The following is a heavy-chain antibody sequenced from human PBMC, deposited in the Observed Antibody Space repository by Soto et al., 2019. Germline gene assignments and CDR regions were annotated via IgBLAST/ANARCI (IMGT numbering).Heavy chain of an antibody. CDR1: GFTLSAAW. J-gene: IGHJ4*02. CDR2: IKSKTDGGTT. CDR3: TTDRLRRAGYDQDY. D-gene: IGHD5-12*01. V-gene: IGHV3-15*01. Sequence: EVQLVESGGGLVKPGGSLRLSWAASGFTLSAAWMSWVRQAPGKGLEWVGRIKSKTDGGTTDYAATVKGTCTISRDNSKDTLYLQMNSLKTDDTAVYYSTTDRLRRAGYDQDYWGQGTQVPGSS.